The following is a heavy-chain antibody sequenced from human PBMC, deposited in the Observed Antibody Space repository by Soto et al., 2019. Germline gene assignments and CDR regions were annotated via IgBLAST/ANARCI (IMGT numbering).Heavy chain of an antibody. J-gene: IGHJ6*02. CDR1: GFTLGYYA. V-gene: IGHV3-49*03. Sequence: GGSLRLSCTASGFTLGYYAMSWFRQAPGKGLEWVGFIRSKAYGGTTEYAASVKGRFTISRDDSKSIAYLQMNSLKTEDTAVYYCTREMYYDYVWGSYRYQYGMDVWGQGTTVTVSS. D-gene: IGHD3-16*02. CDR2: IRSKAYGGTT. CDR3: TREMYYDYVWGSYRYQYGMDV.